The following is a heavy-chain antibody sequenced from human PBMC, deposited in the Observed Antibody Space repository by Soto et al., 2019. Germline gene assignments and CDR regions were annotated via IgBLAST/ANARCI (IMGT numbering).Heavy chain of an antibody. V-gene: IGHV1-46*01. Sequence: ASVKVSCKASGYTFTSYYMHWVRQAPGQGLEWMGIINPSGGSTSYAQKFQGRVTITRDTSTSTVYMELSSLRSEDTAVYYCARVSSGRRGAFDIWGQGTMVTVSS. CDR1: GYTFTSYY. J-gene: IGHJ3*02. CDR3: ARVSSGRRGAFDI. D-gene: IGHD6-19*01. CDR2: INPSGGST.